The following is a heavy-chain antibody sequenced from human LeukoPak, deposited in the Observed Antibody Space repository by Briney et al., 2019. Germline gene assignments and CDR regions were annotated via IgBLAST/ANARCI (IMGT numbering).Heavy chain of an antibody. V-gene: IGHV4-39*01. CDR2: MYYTGST. CDR3: ARQTGSGLFILP. J-gene: IGHJ4*02. D-gene: IGHD3/OR15-3a*01. Sequence: SETLSLTCTVSGGSISSSSYYWGWIRQPPGKGLEWIGSMYYTGSTYYNPSLKSRVTISVDTSKNQFSLRLSSVTAADTAVYYCARQTGSGLFILPGGQGTLVTVSS. CDR1: GGSISSSSYY.